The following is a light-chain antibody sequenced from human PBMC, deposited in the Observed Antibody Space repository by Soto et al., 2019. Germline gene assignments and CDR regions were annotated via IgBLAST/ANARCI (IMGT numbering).Light chain of an antibody. CDR1: QSIDRY. CDR2: AAS. V-gene: IGKV1-39*01. Sequence: DIQMTQSPSSLSASVGDRVTITCRASQSIDRYLNWYQQKPGKAPKLLVYAASSLQSGVPSRFTGSGSGTDFTLTISSLQPEDFATYYCQQSYGTPTFTFGPGTKVDIK. J-gene: IGKJ3*01. CDR3: QQSYGTPTFT.